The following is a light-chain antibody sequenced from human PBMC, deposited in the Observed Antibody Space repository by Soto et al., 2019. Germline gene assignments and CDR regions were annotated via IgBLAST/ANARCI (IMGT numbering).Light chain of an antibody. V-gene: IGLV2-14*01. Sequence: QSVLTQPASVSGSPGQSITISCTGTSSDVGGYDYVSWYQQHPGKAPKLMIYEVSYRPSGVSNRFSGSKSGNTASLTISGLQTEDEADYYCSSYTGSPTLVFGGGTKLTVL. CDR1: SSDVGGYDY. J-gene: IGLJ2*01. CDR3: SSYTGSPTLV. CDR2: EVS.